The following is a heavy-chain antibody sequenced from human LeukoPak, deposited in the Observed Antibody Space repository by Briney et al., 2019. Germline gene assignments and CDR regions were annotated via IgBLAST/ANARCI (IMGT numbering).Heavy chain of an antibody. J-gene: IGHJ4*02. D-gene: IGHD3-9*01. CDR2: INPNSGGT. CDR3: ARERLDILTGYSPWGFDY. CDR1: GYTFTVYY. V-gene: IGHV1-2*04. Sequence: GASVKVSCKASGYTFTVYYMHWVRQAPGQGLEWMGWINPNSGGTNYAQKFQGWVTMTRDTSISTAYMELSRLRSDDTAVYYCARERLDILTGYSPWGFDYWGQGTLVTVSS.